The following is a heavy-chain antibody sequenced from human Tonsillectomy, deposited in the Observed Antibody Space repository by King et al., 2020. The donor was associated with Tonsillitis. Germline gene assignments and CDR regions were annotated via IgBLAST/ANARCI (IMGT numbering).Heavy chain of an antibody. J-gene: IGHJ4*02. V-gene: IGHV3-21*01. CDR2: ISSSSSYI. CDR3: AREGTGYSSVCNDY. Sequence: VQLVESGGGLVKPGGSLRLSCAASGFTFSSYSMNWVRQAPGKGLEWVSSISSSSSYIYYADSVKGRFTISRDNAKNSLYLQMNSLRAEDTAVYYCAREGTGYSSVCNDYWGQGTLVTVSS. D-gene: IGHD6-19*01. CDR1: GFTFSSYS.